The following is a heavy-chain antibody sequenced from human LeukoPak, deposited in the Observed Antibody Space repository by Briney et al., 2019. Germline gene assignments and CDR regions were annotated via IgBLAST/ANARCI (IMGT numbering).Heavy chain of an antibody. Sequence: GGSLRLSCAASGFTVSSNYMSWVRQAPGKGLEWVSVIYSGGSTYYADSVKGRFTISRDNSKNTLYLQMNSLRAEDTAVYYCARLPSGSYFYGMDVWGQGTTVTVSS. CDR2: IYSGGST. CDR3: ARLPSGSYFYGMDV. J-gene: IGHJ6*02. CDR1: GFTVSSNY. D-gene: IGHD1-26*01. V-gene: IGHV3-66*04.